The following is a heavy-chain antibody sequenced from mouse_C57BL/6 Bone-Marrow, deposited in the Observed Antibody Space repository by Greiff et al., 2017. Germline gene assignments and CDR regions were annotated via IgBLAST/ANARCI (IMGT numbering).Heavy chain of an antibody. V-gene: IGHV1-15*01. J-gene: IGHJ3*01. CDR2: IDPETGGT. CDR3: TRNWDRFAY. Sequence: VQLVESGAELVRPGASVTLSCKASGYTFTDYEMHWVKQTPVHGLEWIGAIDPETGGTAYNQKFKGKAILTADKSSSTAYMELRSLTSADSAVYYCTRNWDRFAYWGQGTLVTVSA. CDR1: GYTFTDYE. D-gene: IGHD4-1*02.